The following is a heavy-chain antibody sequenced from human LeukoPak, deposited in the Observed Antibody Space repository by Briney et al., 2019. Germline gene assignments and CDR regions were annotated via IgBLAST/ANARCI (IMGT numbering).Heavy chain of an antibody. CDR1: GYTFTSYY. CDR3: ARISLGAIWGYYYGMDV. V-gene: IGHV1-46*01. Sequence: HWASVKVSCKASGYTFTSYYMHWVRQAPGQGLEWMGIINPSGGSTSYAQKFQGRVTITADESTSTAYMELSSLRSEDTAVFYCARISLGAIWGYYYGMDVWGQGTTVTVSS. CDR2: INPSGGST. J-gene: IGHJ6*02. D-gene: IGHD1-26*01.